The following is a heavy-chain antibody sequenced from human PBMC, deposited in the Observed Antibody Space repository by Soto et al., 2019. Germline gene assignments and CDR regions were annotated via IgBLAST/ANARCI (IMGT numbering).Heavy chain of an antibody. D-gene: IGHD6-13*01. J-gene: IGHJ4*02. CDR1: EFTFRSYA. Sequence: QVQLVESGGGVVQPGRSLRLSCAASEFTFRSYAMHWVRQAPGKGLEWVAVIAYDGRNKYYADSVKGRFTISRDNSKNTLYLQMNSLRAEDTAVYYCAREAEAFDYGGQGTLVTVSS. V-gene: IGHV3-30*04. CDR3: AREAEAFDY. CDR2: IAYDGRNK.